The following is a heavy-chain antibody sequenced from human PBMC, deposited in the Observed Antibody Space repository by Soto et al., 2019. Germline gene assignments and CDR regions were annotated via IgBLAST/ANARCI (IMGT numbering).Heavy chain of an antibody. CDR1: GYTFRNYG. V-gene: IGHV1-18*01. Sequence: ASVKVSCKASGYTFRNYGNSWERQAPGQGLEWMGWISPFNGNIKYGQKFQGRVTMTTDTSTSIAYTELTSLRSDDTAVYYCAKEEDSQALDFWGQGTLVTFSS. CDR3: AKEEDSQALDF. CDR2: ISPFNGNI. J-gene: IGHJ4*02.